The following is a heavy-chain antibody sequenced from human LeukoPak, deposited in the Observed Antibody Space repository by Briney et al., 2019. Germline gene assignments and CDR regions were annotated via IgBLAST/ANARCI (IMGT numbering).Heavy chain of an antibody. Sequence: PSETLPLTCAVYGGSFSGYYWSWIRQPPGKGLEWIGEINHSGSTNYNPSLKSRVTISVDTSKNQFSLKLSSVTAADTAVYYCARDGYSSSLDPWGQGTLVTVSS. D-gene: IGHD6-13*01. CDR3: ARDGYSSSLDP. V-gene: IGHV4-34*01. CDR2: INHSGST. CDR1: GGSFSGYY. J-gene: IGHJ5*02.